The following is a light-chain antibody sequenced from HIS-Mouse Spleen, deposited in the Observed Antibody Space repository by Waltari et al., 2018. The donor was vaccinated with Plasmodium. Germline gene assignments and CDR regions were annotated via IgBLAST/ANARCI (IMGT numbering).Light chain of an antibody. CDR3: QQYNNWSFT. CDR2: GAS. Sequence: TVMTQSPATLSVSPGDRASLSCRASQSLSSNLAWYQQKPGQAPTLLIYGASTRASGIPARFSGSGSGTEFTLTISSLQSEDFAVYYCQQYNNWSFTFGPGTKVDIK. CDR1: QSLSSN. V-gene: IGKV3-15*01. J-gene: IGKJ3*01.